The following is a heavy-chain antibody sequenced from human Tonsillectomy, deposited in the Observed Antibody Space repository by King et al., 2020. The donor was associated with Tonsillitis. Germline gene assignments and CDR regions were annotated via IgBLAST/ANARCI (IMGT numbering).Heavy chain of an antibody. CDR2: ISYDGSNK. CDR1: GFTFSSYA. Sequence: VQLVESGGGVVQPGRSLRLSCAASGFTFSSYAMHWVRQAPGKGLEWVAVISYDGSNKYYADSVKGRFTISRDNSKNTLYLQMNSLRAEGTDVYYCARDWIPVLQWFGAFDIWGQGTMVTVSS. CDR3: ARDWIPVLQWFGAFDI. D-gene: IGHD3-10*01. J-gene: IGHJ3*02. V-gene: IGHV3-30*04.